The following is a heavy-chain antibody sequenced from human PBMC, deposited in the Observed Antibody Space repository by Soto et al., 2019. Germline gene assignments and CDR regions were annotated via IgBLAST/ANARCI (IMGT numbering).Heavy chain of an antibody. D-gene: IGHD3-10*01. V-gene: IGHV4-61*10. CDR1: GGSVSDKTSS. CDR2: IYYSGST. J-gene: IGHJ3*02. Sequence: SETLSLTCSVSGGSVSDKTSSWSWVRQPAGKGLEWIGHIYYSGSTSYNPSLESRVTISVDTSKNQFSLKRSSVTAADTAVYYCARDQYYGSGSLHAFDIWGQGTMVTVSS. CDR3: ARDQYYGSGSLHAFDI.